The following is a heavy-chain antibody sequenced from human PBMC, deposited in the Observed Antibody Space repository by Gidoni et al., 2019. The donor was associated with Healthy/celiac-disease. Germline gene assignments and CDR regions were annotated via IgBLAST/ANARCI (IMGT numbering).Heavy chain of an antibody. V-gene: IGHV3-21*01. Sequence: EVQLVEPGGGLVKPGGSLRPSCAAAGFTFSSYRMNWVRQPPGKGLEWVSSISSSRSYIYYADSVKGRFTISRDNAKNSLYLQMNSLRAEDTAVYYCARGQVITIFGVANQNFDYWGQGTLVTVSS. CDR2: ISSSRSYI. CDR1: GFTFSSYR. J-gene: IGHJ4*02. CDR3: ARGQVITIFGVANQNFDY. D-gene: IGHD3-3*01.